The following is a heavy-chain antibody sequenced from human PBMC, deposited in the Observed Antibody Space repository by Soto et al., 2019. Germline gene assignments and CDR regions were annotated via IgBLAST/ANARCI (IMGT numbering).Heavy chain of an antibody. CDR1: GGSISPYY. D-gene: IGHD5-12*01. V-gene: IGHV4-59*01. Sequence: SETLSLTCTFSGGSISPYYWSWIRQPPGKGLEWIGYIYYSGSTKYNASLKSRITISVDTSQNQFSLKMSSVTAADTAVYYCARGEEYSGYGNGDSFDYWGQGTLVTVSS. J-gene: IGHJ4*02. CDR3: ARGEEYSGYGNGDSFDY. CDR2: IYYSGST.